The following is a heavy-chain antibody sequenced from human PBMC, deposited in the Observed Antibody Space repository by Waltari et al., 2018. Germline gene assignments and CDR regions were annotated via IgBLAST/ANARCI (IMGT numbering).Heavy chain of an antibody. Sequence: QVQLQESGPGLVKPSQTLSLPCTVSVGSICSRSHYLRWIRQPAGKGLEWIGRIYTSGSTNYNPSLKSQVTISVDTSKNQFSLKLSSVTAADTAVYYCARERVGADPAFDYWGQGTLVTVSS. J-gene: IGHJ4*02. CDR3: ARERVGADPAFDY. V-gene: IGHV4-61*02. CDR2: IYTSGST. D-gene: IGHD1-26*01. CDR1: VGSICSRSHY.